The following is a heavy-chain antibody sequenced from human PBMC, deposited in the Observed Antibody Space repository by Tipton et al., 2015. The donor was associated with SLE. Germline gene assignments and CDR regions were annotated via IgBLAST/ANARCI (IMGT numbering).Heavy chain of an antibody. CDR2: INHSGST. CDR3: ARRGEVVVAA. J-gene: IGHJ4*02. Sequence: LRLSCAVYGGSFSGYYWSWIRQPPGKGLEWIGEINHSGSTNYSPSLKSRVTISVDTSKNQFSLKLSSVTAADTAVYYCARRGEVVVAAWGQGTLVTVSS. D-gene: IGHD6-19*01. CDR1: GGSFSGYY. V-gene: IGHV4-34*01.